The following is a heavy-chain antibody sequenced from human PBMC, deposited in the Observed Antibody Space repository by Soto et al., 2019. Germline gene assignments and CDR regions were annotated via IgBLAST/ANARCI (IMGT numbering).Heavy chain of an antibody. CDR2: IYYSGST. J-gene: IGHJ4*02. CDR3: ARLLERGYSYGPSHFDY. V-gene: IGHV4-59*08. CDR1: GGSISSYY. Sequence: SETLSLTCTVSGGSISSYYWSWIRQPPGKGLEWIGYIYYSGSTNYNPSLKSRVTISVDTSKNLFSLKLSSVTAADTAVYYCARLLERGYSYGPSHFDYWGQGTLVTVSS. D-gene: IGHD5-18*01.